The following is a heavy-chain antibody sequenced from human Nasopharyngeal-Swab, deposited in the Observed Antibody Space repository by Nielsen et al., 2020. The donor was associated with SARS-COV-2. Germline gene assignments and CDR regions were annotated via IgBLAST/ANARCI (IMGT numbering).Heavy chain of an antibody. CDR1: GYSFTSYW. J-gene: IGHJ4*02. D-gene: IGHD3-10*01. Sequence: KVSCKGSGYSFTSYWISWVRQMPGKGLEWLGIIYPGDSDTRYGPSSQGQVTISADKSINTAYLQWSSLQASDTAIYYCARQPPYGSGSPKYFDYWGQGTQVTVSS. CDR3: ARQPPYGSGSPKYFDY. V-gene: IGHV5-51*01. CDR2: IYPGDSDT.